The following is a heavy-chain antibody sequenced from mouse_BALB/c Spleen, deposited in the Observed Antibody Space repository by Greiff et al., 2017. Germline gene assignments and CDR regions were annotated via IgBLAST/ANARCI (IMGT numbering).Heavy chain of an antibody. CDR3: ARPLYDGYYVYAMDY. D-gene: IGHD2-3*01. CDR1: GYTFTSYW. J-gene: IGHJ4*01. V-gene: IGHV1-7*01. CDR2: INPSTGYT. Sequence: VQLKESGAELAKPGASVKMSCKASGYTFTSYWMHWVKQRPGQGLEWIGYINPSTGYTEYNQKFKDKATLTADKSSSTAYMQLSSLTSEDSAVYYCARPLYDGYYVYAMDYWGQGTSVTVSS.